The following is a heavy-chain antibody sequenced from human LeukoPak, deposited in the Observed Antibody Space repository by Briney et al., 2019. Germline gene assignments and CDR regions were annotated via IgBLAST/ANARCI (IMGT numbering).Heavy chain of an antibody. V-gene: IGHV3-48*03. CDR1: GFRFSYYE. CDR3: AAVGRAGHPGY. Sequence: GGSLRLSCEASGFRFSYYETSWVRQAPGKGLEWLSYINSGGSGIHYAGSVNGRFTISRDNAKNSLYLQMNSLRVEDTAVYYCAAVGRAGHPGYWGQGTLVTVSS. D-gene: IGHD2-2*01. J-gene: IGHJ4*02. CDR2: INSGGSGI.